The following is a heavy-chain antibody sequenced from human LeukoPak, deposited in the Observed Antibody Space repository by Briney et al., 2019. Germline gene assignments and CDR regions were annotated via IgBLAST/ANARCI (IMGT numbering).Heavy chain of an antibody. Sequence: GGSLRLSCAASGFTFSGSAMHWVRQASGKGLEWVGRIRSKANSYATAYAASVKGRFTTSRDDSKNTAYLQMNSLKTEDTAVYYCTRQGGYCSSTSCYVGYWGQGTLVTVSS. J-gene: IGHJ4*02. CDR1: GFTFSGSA. CDR2: IRSKANSYAT. D-gene: IGHD2-2*01. CDR3: TRQGGYCSSTSCYVGY. V-gene: IGHV3-73*01.